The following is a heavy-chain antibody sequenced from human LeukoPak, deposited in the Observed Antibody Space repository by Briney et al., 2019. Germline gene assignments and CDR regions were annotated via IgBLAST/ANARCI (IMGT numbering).Heavy chain of an antibody. D-gene: IGHD6-6*01. CDR3: VREYSSSSGRAFDY. CDR2: INTDGSNT. V-gene: IGHV3-74*01. CDR1: GFTFSTYW. Sequence: PGGSLRLSCAASGFTFSTYWMHWVRQAPGKGLVWVSRINTDGSNTNYADSVKGRFTISRDNAKNTLSLQMNSLRAEDTAVYYCVREYSSSSGRAFDYWGQGTLVTVSS. J-gene: IGHJ4*02.